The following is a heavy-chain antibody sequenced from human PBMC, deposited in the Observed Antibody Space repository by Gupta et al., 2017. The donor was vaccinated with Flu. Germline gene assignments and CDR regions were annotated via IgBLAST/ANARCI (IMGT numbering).Heavy chain of an antibody. D-gene: IGHD1-26*01. CDR2: IKQDGSEK. CDR3: ARDGALGELTPYWYFDR. J-gene: IGHJ2*01. Sequence: WMSWVRKAPGKGVEWVANIKQDGSEKNYVDSGKVRFTISRDNAKSSLELQMNSLRAEDTAVYYCARDGALGELTPYWYFDRGGRGALVTVSS. V-gene: IGHV3-7*01. CDR1: W.